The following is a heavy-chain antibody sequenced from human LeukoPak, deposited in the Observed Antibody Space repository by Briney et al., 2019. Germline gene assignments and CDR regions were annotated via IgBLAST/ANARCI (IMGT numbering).Heavy chain of an antibody. Sequence: GGSLTLFCAASGFTFSSSPMRWLRPAPGKGLEGVSAITGGGGSTYHADSVKGRFTISRDNSKNTLYLQMNSLRADDTAVYYCAKDARPSYWGQGTLVTVSS. CDR2: ITGGGGST. V-gene: IGHV3-23*01. CDR3: AKDARPSY. J-gene: IGHJ4*02. CDR1: GFTFSSSP.